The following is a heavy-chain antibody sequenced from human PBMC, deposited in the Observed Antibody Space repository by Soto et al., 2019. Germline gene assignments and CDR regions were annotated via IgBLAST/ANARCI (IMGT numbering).Heavy chain of an antibody. CDR1: GFTFSSYA. Sequence: GGSLRLSCSASGFTFSSYAMHWVRQAPGKGLEYVSAISSNGGSTYYADSVKGRFTISRDNSKNTLYLQMNSLRAEDTAVYYCARDSRPNYYDSSGFYGMDVWGQGTTVTVSS. CDR3: ARDSRPNYYDSSGFYGMDV. CDR2: ISSNGGST. V-gene: IGHV3-64*04. J-gene: IGHJ6*02. D-gene: IGHD3-22*01.